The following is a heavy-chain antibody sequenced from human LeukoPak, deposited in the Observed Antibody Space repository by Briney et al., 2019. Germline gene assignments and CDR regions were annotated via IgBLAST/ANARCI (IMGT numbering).Heavy chain of an antibody. CDR2: IKQDGSEK. J-gene: IGHJ4*02. D-gene: IGHD3-22*01. CDR3: ASFLETFFYDRSGYSRPYYFES. Sequence: PGGSLRLSCAASGFTFGSYGMSWVRQAPGKGLEWVANIKQDGSEKYYVDSVKGRFTISRDNAKNSLSLQMNSLRDEDTAVYYCASFLETFFYDRSGYSRPYYFESWGQGTLVTVSS. CDR1: GFTFGSYG. V-gene: IGHV3-7*01.